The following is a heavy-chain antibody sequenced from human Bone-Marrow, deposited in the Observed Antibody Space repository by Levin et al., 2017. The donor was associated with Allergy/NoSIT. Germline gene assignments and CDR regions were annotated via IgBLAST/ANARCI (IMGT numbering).Heavy chain of an antibody. Sequence: GGSLRLSCAVSGFSFNTYSMNWVRQAPGKGLEWVSSITSDSLYINYADSVKGRFTISRDNAKNSVYLQMNSLRVDDTALYYCARDERGARPPDFWGQGTLVTVSS. D-gene: IGHD2/OR15-2a*01. J-gene: IGHJ1*01. CDR1: GFSFNTYS. CDR3: ARDERGARPPDF. V-gene: IGHV3-21*01. CDR2: ITSDSLYI.